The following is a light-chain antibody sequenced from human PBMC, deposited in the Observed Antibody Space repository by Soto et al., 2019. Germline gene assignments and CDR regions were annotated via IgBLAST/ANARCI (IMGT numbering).Light chain of an antibody. CDR3: QQYYSSWT. J-gene: IGKJ1*01. CDR1: QSVLYSSNNKNY. Sequence: DIVMTQSPDSLAVSLGERAIINCKSSQSVLYSSNNKNYLAWYQQKPGQPPKLLFYWASTRGSGVPDRFSGSGSTTDVTLTISSLQAEDVAVYYCQQYYSSWTFGQGPKVEI. CDR2: WAS. V-gene: IGKV4-1*01.